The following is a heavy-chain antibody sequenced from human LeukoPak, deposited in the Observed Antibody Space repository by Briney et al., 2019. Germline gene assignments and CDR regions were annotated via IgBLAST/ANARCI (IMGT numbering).Heavy chain of an antibody. CDR2: INHSGGT. CDR3: ARVNYYDSSGYYSY. D-gene: IGHD3-22*01. J-gene: IGHJ4*02. Sequence: SETLSLTCAVYGGSFSGYYWSWIRQPPGKGLEWIGEINHSGGTNYNPSLKSRVTISVDTSKNQFSLKLSSVTAADTAVYYCARVNYYDSSGYYSYWGQGTLVTVSS. CDR1: GGSFSGYY. V-gene: IGHV4-34*01.